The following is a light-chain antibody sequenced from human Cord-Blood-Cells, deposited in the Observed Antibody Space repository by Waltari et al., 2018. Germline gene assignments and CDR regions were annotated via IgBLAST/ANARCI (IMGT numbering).Light chain of an antibody. J-gene: IGKJ1*01. CDR1: QSISSY. CDR2: AAS. Sequence: DIQMTQSPSSLYASVGDRGTITCRASQSISSYLHWYQQKPGKAPKLLTYAASSLQSGVPSRFTGSGSGTDFTLTISSLQPEDFATYYCQQSYSTPWTFGQGTKVEIK. V-gene: IGKV1-39*01. CDR3: QQSYSTPWT.